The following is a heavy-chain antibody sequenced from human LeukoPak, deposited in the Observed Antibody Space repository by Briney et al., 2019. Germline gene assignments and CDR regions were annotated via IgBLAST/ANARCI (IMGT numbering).Heavy chain of an antibody. CDR1: GFTFSSYE. CDR3: ARDGYYDSNGYYNVNDAFDI. Sequence: GGSLRLSCAASGFTFSSYEMNWVRQAPGKGLEWVSYISSSGSTIYYADSVKGRFTISRDNAKNSLYLQMNSLRAEDTAVYYCARDGYYDSNGYYNVNDAFDIWGQGTMVTVSS. D-gene: IGHD3-22*01. J-gene: IGHJ3*02. CDR2: ISSSGSTI. V-gene: IGHV3-48*03.